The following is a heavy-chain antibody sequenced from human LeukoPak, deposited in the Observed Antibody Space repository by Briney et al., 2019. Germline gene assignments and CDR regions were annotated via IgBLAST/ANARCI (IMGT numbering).Heavy chain of an antibody. CDR3: ARAYCSGGSCYDY. V-gene: IGHV4-30-2*01. CDR2: IYHSGST. CDR1: GGSISSGGYY. Sequence: TSQTLSLTCTVSGGSISSGGYYWSWIRRPPGKGLEWIGYIYHSGSTYYNPSLKSRVTISVDRSKNQFSLKLSSVTAADTAVYYCARAYCSGGSCYDYWGQGTLVTVSS. D-gene: IGHD2-15*01. J-gene: IGHJ4*02.